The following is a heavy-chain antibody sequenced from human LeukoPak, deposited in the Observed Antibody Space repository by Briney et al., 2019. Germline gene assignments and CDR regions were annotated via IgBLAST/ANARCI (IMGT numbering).Heavy chain of an antibody. V-gene: IGHV3-23*01. D-gene: IGHD3-10*01. CDR1: GFTFSSYA. CDR3: AKDSPPSFGELFPNAFDI. J-gene: IGHJ3*02. Sequence: GGSLRLSCAASGFTFSSYAMSWVRQAPGKGLEWVSAISGSGGNTYYADSVKGRFTISRDNSKNTLYLQMNGLRAEDTAVYYCAKDSPPSFGELFPNAFDIWGQGTMVSVSS. CDR2: ISGSGGNT.